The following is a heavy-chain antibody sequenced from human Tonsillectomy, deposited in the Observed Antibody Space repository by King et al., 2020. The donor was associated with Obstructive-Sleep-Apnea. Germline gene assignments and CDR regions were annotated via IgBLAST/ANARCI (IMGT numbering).Heavy chain of an antibody. CDR3: ARWNEGFDY. CDR1: GGSITNYY. D-gene: IGHD1-1*01. J-gene: IGHJ4*02. V-gene: IGHV4-59*08. Sequence: VQLQESGPGLVRPSETLSLTCTVPGGSITNYYWGWIRQPPGKGLEWIGYIYYSLITDYNPALRGRATISGETSKNQLSLRVTSVTAADTAEYFCARWNEGFDYWGQGTLVTVSS. CDR2: IYYSLIT.